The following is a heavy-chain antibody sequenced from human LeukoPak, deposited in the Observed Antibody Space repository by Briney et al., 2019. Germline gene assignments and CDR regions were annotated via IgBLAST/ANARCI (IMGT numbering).Heavy chain of an antibody. CDR1: GGTFSSYA. J-gene: IGHJ3*02. D-gene: IGHD2-15*01. V-gene: IGHV1-69*06. Sequence: GASVKVPCKASGGTFSSYAISWVRQAPGQGLEWMGGIIPIFGTANYAQKFQGRVTITADKSTSTAYMELSSLRSEDTAVYYCARSHIYCSGGSCFDAPDAFDIWGQGTMVTVSS. CDR2: IIPIFGTA. CDR3: ARSHIYCSGGSCFDAPDAFDI.